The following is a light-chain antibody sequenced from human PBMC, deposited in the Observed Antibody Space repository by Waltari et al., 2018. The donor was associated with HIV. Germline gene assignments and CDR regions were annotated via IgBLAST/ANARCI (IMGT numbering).Light chain of an antibody. CDR2: EVS. CDR1: SSDAGDDNY. CDR3: SSYAGSSTWV. Sequence: QSALTQPPSASGSPGQSVTISCTGISSDAGDDNYVSCYQQSPGKAPKLIIYEVSKRPSGVPDRFSASKSGNTASLSVSGLQADDEAHYYCSSYAGSSTWVFGGGTKVTVL. V-gene: IGLV2-8*01. J-gene: IGLJ3*02.